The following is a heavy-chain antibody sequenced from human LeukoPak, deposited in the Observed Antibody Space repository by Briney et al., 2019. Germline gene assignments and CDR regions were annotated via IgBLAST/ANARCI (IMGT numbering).Heavy chain of an antibody. CDR1: GFTVSSNY. Sequence: GGSLRLSCAASGFTVSSNYMSWVRQAPVKGLEWVSVIYSGGSTYYADSVKGRFTISRDNSKNTLYLQMNSLRAEDTAVYYCARQAYGDYFDLWGRGTLVTVSS. J-gene: IGHJ2*01. CDR2: IYSGGST. V-gene: IGHV3-66*04. D-gene: IGHD4-17*01. CDR3: ARQAYGDYFDL.